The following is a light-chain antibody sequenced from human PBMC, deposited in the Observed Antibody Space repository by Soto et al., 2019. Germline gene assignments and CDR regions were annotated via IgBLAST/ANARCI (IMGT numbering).Light chain of an antibody. J-gene: IGLJ1*01. CDR3: AAWDDSLSGYV. Sequence: QSVLTQPPSTSGNPGPGVTISCSGSSSNIGSNTVNWYQQLPGTTPKLLIYSNDQRPSGVPDRFSGSKSGTSASLAISGLQSVDEADYYCAAWDDSLSGYVFGTGTKVTVL. CDR1: SSNIGSNT. V-gene: IGLV1-44*01. CDR2: SND.